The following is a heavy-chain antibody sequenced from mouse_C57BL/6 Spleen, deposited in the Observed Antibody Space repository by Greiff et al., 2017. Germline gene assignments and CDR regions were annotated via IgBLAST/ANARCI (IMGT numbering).Heavy chain of an antibody. CDR2: IDPSDSET. CDR3: ARRGYYGRSYGYFDV. V-gene: IGHV1-52*01. D-gene: IGHD1-1*01. J-gene: IGHJ1*03. Sequence: QVQLQQPGAELVRPGSSVKLSCKASGYTFTSYWMHWVKQRPIQGLEWIGNIDPSDSETHYNQKFKDKATLTVDKSSSTAYMQLSSLTSEDSAVYYCARRGYYGRSYGYFDVWGTGTTVTVSS. CDR1: GYTFTSYW.